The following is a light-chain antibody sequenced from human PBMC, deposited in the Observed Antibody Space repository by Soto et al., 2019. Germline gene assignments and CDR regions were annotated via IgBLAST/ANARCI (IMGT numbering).Light chain of an antibody. J-gene: IGKJ2*01. CDR1: QSVSSNY. V-gene: IGKV3-20*01. CDR2: GAS. Sequence: EIVLTQSPGTLSLSPGERATLSCRASQSVSSNYLAWYQQKPGQAPRLLIYGASRGAAGIPDRFSGSWSGTDSTLSSSRRELEDFAGYFCQQYGRSPMLTFGQGTKLEIK. CDR3: QQYGRSPMLT.